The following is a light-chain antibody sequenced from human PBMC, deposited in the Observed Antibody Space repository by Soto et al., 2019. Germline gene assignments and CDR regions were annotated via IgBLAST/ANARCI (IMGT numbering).Light chain of an antibody. CDR2: GAT. J-gene: IGLJ1*01. Sequence: QSALTQPASVSASPGQSITISCTGRSSDVGGYNLVSWYQQHPGKAPQLMIFGATYRPSGVSNRFSASKSGNTASLTISGLQAEYEADYYCCSYAGSNTYVFGTGTKLTVL. CDR3: CSYAGSNTYV. V-gene: IGLV2-23*01. CDR1: SSDVGGYNL.